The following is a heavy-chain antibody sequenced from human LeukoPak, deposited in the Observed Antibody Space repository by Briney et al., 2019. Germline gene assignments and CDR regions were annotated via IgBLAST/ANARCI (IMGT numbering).Heavy chain of an antibody. V-gene: IGHV3-48*02. D-gene: IGHD5-24*01. CDR2: ISSSSSAI. CDR1: GFTFSRYS. CDR3: ARDGEMATNPYYFDY. J-gene: IGHJ4*02. Sequence: RGSLRLSCAASGFTFSRYSMNWVRQAPGKGPQWVSYISSSSSAIYYADSVRGRFTISRDNAKNSLYLQMNSLRDEDTAVYYCARDGEMATNPYYFDYWGQGCPLTVSS.